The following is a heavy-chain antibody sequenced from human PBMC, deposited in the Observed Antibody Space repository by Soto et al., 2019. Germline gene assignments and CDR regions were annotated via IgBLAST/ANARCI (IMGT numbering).Heavy chain of an antibody. J-gene: IGHJ6*02. CDR3: ARAKFDSSGYYYSSYYYGMDV. Sequence: GGSLRLSCAASGFTSGSYSMNWVRPAPGNLLEWVSSISSSSSYIYYADSVKGRFTNSRDNAKNALYLQMNSLRAEDTAVYYCARAKFDSSGYYYSSYYYGMDVWGQGTTVTVSS. CDR2: ISSSSSYI. D-gene: IGHD3-22*01. V-gene: IGHV3-21*01. CDR1: GFTSGSYS.